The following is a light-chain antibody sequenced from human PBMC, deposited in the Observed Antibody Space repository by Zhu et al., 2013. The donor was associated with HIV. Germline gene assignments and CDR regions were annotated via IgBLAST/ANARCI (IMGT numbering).Light chain of an antibody. J-gene: IGKJ5*01. CDR1: QSLSNK. CDR3: QQYDNWPRIT. V-gene: IGKV3-15*01. CDR2: GAS. Sequence: EIVMTQSPAILSVFPGERATLSCRSSQSLSNKLAWYQQRLGQPPRLLIYGASIRATGVPGRFSGSGSGTEFTLTISSLQSEDFAVYYCQQYDNWPRITFGQGTR.